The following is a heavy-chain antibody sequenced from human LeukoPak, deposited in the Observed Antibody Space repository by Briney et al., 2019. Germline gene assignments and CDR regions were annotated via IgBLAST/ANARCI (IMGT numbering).Heavy chain of an antibody. CDR2: ISAYNGNT. J-gene: IGHJ4*02. Sequence: ASVKVSCKASGYTFTSYGISWVRQAPGQGLEWMGWISAYNGNTNYAQKFQGRVTMTRDTSTSTVYMELTSLRSEDTAMYYCARDWGIQQWPPSYFDHWGQGTLVTVSS. V-gene: IGHV1-18*01. D-gene: IGHD5-18*01. CDR3: ARDWGIQQWPPSYFDH. CDR1: GYTFTSYG.